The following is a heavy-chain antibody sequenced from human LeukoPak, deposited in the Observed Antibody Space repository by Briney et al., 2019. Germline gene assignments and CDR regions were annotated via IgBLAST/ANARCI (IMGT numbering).Heavy chain of an antibody. V-gene: IGHV3-23*01. CDR1: GFTFSSYG. D-gene: IGHD3-22*01. Sequence: GGSLRLSCAASGFTFSSYGMSWVRQAPGKGLEWVSAISGSGGSTYYADSVKGRFTISRDNSKNTLYLQMNSLRAEDTAVYYCAKVGWRYYYDSSGYYYFDYWGQGTLVTVSS. J-gene: IGHJ4*02. CDR2: ISGSGGST. CDR3: AKVGWRYYYDSSGYYYFDY.